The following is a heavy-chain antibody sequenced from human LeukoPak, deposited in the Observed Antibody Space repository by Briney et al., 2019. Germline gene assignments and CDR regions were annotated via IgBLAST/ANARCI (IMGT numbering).Heavy chain of an antibody. Sequence: HPGGSLRLSCAASGFTFSSYWMSWVRQAPGKGLEWVANIKQDGSEKYYVDSVKGRFTLSRDNAKNSLYLQMTSLRAEDTAVYYCGRGAATTNGYYYYYMDVWGKGTTVTISS. D-gene: IGHD5-24*01. CDR2: IKQDGSEK. V-gene: IGHV3-7*01. CDR1: GFTFSSYW. CDR3: GRGAATTNGYYYYYMDV. J-gene: IGHJ6*03.